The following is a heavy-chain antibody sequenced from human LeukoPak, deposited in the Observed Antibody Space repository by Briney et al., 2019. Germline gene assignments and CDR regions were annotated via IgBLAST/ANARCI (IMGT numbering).Heavy chain of an antibody. CDR1: GFTFSTYS. V-gene: IGHV3-48*04. J-gene: IGHJ4*02. CDR2: ISGSSSNI. Sequence: GGSLRLSCAASGFTFSTYSMNWVRQAPGKGLEWVSYISGSSSNIYYADSVKGRFTISRDNANNSLFLQMDSLRAEDTAVYYCASSRGNFDYWGQGTLVTVSS. CDR3: ASSRGNFDY.